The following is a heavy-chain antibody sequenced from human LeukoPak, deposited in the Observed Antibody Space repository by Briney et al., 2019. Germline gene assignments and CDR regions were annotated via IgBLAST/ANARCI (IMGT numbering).Heavy chain of an antibody. V-gene: IGHV3-23*01. J-gene: IGHJ4*02. D-gene: IGHD6-13*01. Sequence: GGSLRLSCAASGFTFSSYAMSWVRQAPGKGLEWVSVISGSDDSTYYADSVKGRFTISRDSSKNTLFLQMNSLRAEDTALYYCAKAGHSSSWAWADYWGQGTLVTVSS. CDR3: AKAGHSSSWAWADY. CDR1: GFTFSSYA. CDR2: ISGSDDST.